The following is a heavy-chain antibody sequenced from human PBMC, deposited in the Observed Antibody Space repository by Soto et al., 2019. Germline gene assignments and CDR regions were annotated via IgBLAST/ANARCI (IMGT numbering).Heavy chain of an antibody. J-gene: IGHJ4*02. Sequence: QVQLVQSGAEEKKPGASVKVSCKASGYTFTNYAMHWVRQAPGQRLEWMGWINAGNGNTKYSQKFQSRVTITRDTSASTAYMELSSLRSEDTAVYYCARVSGYYLPDYWGQGTLVTVSS. CDR3: ARVSGYYLPDY. V-gene: IGHV1-3*05. CDR1: GYTFTNYA. D-gene: IGHD5-12*01. CDR2: INAGNGNT.